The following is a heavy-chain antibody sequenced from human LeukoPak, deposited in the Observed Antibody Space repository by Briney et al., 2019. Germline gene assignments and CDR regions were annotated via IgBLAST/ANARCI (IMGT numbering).Heavy chain of an antibody. CDR2: ISSSSSYI. D-gene: IGHD3-10*01. J-gene: IGHJ4*02. CDR3: AKKGDGSGSYPFDY. Sequence: GGSLRLSCAASGFTFSSYSMNWVRQAPGKGLEWVSSISSSSSYIYYADSVKGRFTISRDNAKNSLYLQMNSLRAEDTAVYYCAKKGDGSGSYPFDYWGQGTLVTVSS. CDR1: GFTFSSYS. V-gene: IGHV3-21*04.